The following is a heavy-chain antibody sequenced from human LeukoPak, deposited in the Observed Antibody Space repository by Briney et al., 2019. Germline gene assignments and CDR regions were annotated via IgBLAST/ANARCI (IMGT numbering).Heavy chain of an antibody. CDR3: AKDRMKPIVVVTATVFDY. V-gene: IGHV3-23*01. D-gene: IGHD2-21*02. Sequence: GGSLRLTCEASGFAFSNFGVTWVRQAPGKGLEWVSSISGSGGSPYYADSVKGRFTISRDNSKNTLYLQMNSLRAEDTAVYYCAKDRMKPIVVVTATVFDYWGQGTLVTVSS. CDR2: ISGSGGSP. CDR1: GFAFSNFG. J-gene: IGHJ4*02.